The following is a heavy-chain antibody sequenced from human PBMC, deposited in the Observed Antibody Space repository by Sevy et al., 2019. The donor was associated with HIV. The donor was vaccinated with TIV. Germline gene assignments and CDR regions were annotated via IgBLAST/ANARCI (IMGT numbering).Heavy chain of an antibody. D-gene: IGHD3-16*02. CDR3: ARSHWGGGVIVTDAFDI. V-gene: IGHV3-72*01. Sequence: GGSLRLSCAASGFTFSDHYMDWVRQAPGKGLEWVGRTRNKANSYTTEYAASVKGRFTISRDDSKNSLYLQMNSLKTEDTAVYYCARSHWGGGVIVTDAFDIWGQGTMVTVSS. CDR1: GFTFSDHY. CDR2: TRNKANSYTT. J-gene: IGHJ3*02.